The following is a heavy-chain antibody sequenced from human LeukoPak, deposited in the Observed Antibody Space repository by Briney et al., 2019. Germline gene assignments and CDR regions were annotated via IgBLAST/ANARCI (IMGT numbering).Heavy chain of an antibody. CDR3: AKDWLRGRYRWFGELSTETPYFDY. CDR2: ISGSGGST. V-gene: IGHV3-23*01. D-gene: IGHD3-10*01. CDR1: GFTFSSYG. J-gene: IGHJ4*02. Sequence: PGGSLRLSCAASGFTFSSYGMSWVRQAPGKGLEWVSAISGSGGSTYYADSVKGRFTISRDNSKNTLYLQMNSLRAEDTAVYYCAKDWLRGRYRWFGELSTETPYFDYWGQGTLVTVSS.